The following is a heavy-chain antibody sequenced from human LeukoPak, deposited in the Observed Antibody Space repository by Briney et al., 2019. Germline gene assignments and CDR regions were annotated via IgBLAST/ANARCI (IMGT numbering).Heavy chain of an antibody. D-gene: IGHD5-18*01. Sequence: GGSLRLSCAASGFTFSSYWMSWVRQAPGKGPEWVANIKQDGSEKYYVDSVKGRFTISRDNAKNTLYLRMNSLRAEDTAVYHCAKNVDTAMAPPYYYYYYGMDVWGQGTTVTVSS. CDR2: IKQDGSEK. CDR3: AKNVDTAMAPPYYYYYYGMDV. V-gene: IGHV3-7*01. J-gene: IGHJ6*02. CDR1: GFTFSSYW.